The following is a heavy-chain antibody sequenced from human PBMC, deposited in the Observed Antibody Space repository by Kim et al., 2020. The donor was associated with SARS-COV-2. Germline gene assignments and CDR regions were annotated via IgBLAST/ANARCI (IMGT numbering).Heavy chain of an antibody. CDR3: ARDPGITLTGGDAFGI. CDR1: GFTFSSYG. D-gene: IGHD1-20*01. V-gene: IGHV3-33*01. CDR2: MWYDGSNK. Sequence: GGSLRLSCAASGFTFSSYGMHWVRQAPGKGLEWVAVMWYDGSNKYYADSVKGRFTISRDNSKNTLYLQMNSLRAEDTAVYYCARDPGITLTGGDAFGIWGQGTMVTVSS. J-gene: IGHJ3*02.